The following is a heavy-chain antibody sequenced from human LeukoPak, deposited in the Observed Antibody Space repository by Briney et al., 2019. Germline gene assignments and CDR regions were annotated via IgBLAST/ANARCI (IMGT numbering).Heavy chain of an antibody. CDR1: EFTFSTYW. D-gene: IGHD3-10*01. J-gene: IGHJ4*02. V-gene: IGHV3-7*01. CDR3: ARAAKYYYGSETYYFFDY. Sequence: GGSLRLSCAASEFTFSTYWMSWVRQAPGKGLEWVANIKQDGSEKYYMDSVKGRFTISRDTAKNSLYLQTNSLRAEDTAVYYCARAAKYYYGSETYYFFDYWGQGTLVTVSS. CDR2: IKQDGSEK.